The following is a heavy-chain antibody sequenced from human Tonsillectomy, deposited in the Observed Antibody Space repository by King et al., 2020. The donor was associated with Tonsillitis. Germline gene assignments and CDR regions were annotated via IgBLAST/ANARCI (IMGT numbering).Heavy chain of an antibody. D-gene: IGHD2-15*01. CDR2: IRGSGGST. J-gene: IGHJ4*02. V-gene: IGHV3-23*04. CDR1: RFTFSSYA. Sequence: VQLVESGGGLVQPGGTLRLSCEASRFTFSSYAMSWVRQAPGKGLEWVSTIRGSGGSTYYADPGKGRITVSRYNFKNTLYLQMNSLRAEATAVYYCAKQSCSGGSCTSDYWGQGTLVTVSS. CDR3: AKQSCSGGSCTSDY.